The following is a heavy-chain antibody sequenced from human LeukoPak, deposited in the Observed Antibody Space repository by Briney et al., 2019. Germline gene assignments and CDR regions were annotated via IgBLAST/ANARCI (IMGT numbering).Heavy chain of an antibody. V-gene: IGHV3-23*01. Sequence: PGGSLRLSCAASGFTFSSYAMSWVRQAPGKGLEWVSSISGSGGSTYYADSVKGRFTISRDNSKNTLYLQMNSLRAEDTAVYYCAKDTIKIVVVVAWYLDYWGQGTLVTVSS. CDR2: ISGSGGST. J-gene: IGHJ4*02. CDR3: AKDTIKIVVVVAWYLDY. D-gene: IGHD2-15*01. CDR1: GFTFSSYA.